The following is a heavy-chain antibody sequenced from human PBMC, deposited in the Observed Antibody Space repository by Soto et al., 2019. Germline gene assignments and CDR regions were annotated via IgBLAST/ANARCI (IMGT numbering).Heavy chain of an antibody. CDR3: ARDPNDILTALDV. CDR2: ISSSSSYI. D-gene: IGHD3-9*01. CDR1: GFTFRTYS. J-gene: IGHJ6*02. Sequence: EVQLVESGGGLVKPGGSLRLSCASSGFTFRTYSMNWVRQAPGKGLEWVSSISSSSSYIYYADSVKGRFTISRDNAKNSLYLQMNSLRAEDTAVYYCARDPNDILTALDVWGQGTTVTVSS. V-gene: IGHV3-21*02.